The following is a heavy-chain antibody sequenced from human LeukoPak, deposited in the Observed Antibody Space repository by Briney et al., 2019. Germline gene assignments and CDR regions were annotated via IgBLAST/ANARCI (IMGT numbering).Heavy chain of an antibody. V-gene: IGHV3-33*01. CDR2: IGYDGGNK. Sequence: GGSLRLSCAASGFTFSSYFMHWVRQAPGKGLEWVAVIGYDGGNKDYADSVKGRFTISRDNSKNTLYLQMNSLRAEVTAVFYCARRIYNVVWFYFDYWGQGTLVTVSS. CDR1: GFTFSSYF. CDR3: ARRIYNVVWFYFDY. J-gene: IGHJ4*02. D-gene: IGHD3-9*01.